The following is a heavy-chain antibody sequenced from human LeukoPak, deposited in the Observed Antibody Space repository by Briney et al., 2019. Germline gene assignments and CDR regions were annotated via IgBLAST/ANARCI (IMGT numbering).Heavy chain of an antibody. Sequence: SETLSLTCTVSGGSISSYYWSWIRQPPGKGLEWIGYIYYSGSTNYNPSLKSRVTISVDTSKNQFSLKLSSVTAADTAVYYCARPIVGAMYGMDVWGQGTTVTVSS. V-gene: IGHV4-59*12. CDR3: ARPIVGAMYGMDV. CDR2: IYYSGST. CDR1: GGSISSYY. D-gene: IGHD1-26*01. J-gene: IGHJ6*02.